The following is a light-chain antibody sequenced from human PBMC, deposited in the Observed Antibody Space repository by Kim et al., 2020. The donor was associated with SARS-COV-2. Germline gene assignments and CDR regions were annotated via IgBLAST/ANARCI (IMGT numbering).Light chain of an antibody. CDR2: DAS. CDR3: QQRSNWPRNT. J-gene: IGKJ5*01. CDR1: QSVSTY. Sequence: EIVLTQSPATLSLSPGETATLSCRASQSVSTYLAWYQQKPGQAPRLLIYDASNRATGIPARFSGSGSGTDFTLTISSLEAEDSAVYYCQQRSNWPRNTFGQGTRRESK. V-gene: IGKV3-11*01.